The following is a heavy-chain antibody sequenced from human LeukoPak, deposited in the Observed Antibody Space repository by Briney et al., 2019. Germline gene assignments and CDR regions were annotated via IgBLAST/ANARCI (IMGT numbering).Heavy chain of an antibody. CDR3: ARGGSYDIATMDY. J-gene: IGHJ4*02. V-gene: IGHV4-39*07. CDR2: IYYGGGT. Sequence: PSETLSLTCSVSGGSISSSSYYWGWIRQPPGKGLEWIVSIYYGGGTYYNPSLKSRVTISVDTSKNQFSLKLTSVTAADTAVYYCARGGSYDIATMDYWGQGTLVTVSS. CDR1: GGSISSSSYY. D-gene: IGHD3-9*01.